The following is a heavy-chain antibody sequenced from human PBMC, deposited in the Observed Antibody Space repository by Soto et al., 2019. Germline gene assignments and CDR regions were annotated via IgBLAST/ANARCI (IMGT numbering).Heavy chain of an antibody. V-gene: IGHV4-59*01. J-gene: IGHJ4*02. D-gene: IGHD3-10*01. CDR1: GGSISSYY. CDR2: IYYSGST. Sequence: SETLSLTCTVSGGSISSYYWSWIRQPPGKGLEWIGYIYYSGSTNYNPSLKSRVTISVDTSKNQFSLKLSSVTAADTAAYYCARAFRSRGYYFDYWGQGTLVTVSS. CDR3: ARAFRSRGYYFDY.